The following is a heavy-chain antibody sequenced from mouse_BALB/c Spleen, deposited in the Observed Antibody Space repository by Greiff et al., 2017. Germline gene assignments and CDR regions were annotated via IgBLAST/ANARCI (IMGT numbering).Heavy chain of an antibody. CDR3: ASAFYYGYDRAY. V-gene: IGHV5-9*03. CDR1: GFTFSSYT. J-gene: IGHJ3*01. CDR2: ISSGGGNT. D-gene: IGHD2-2*01. Sequence: EVKLVESGGGLVKPGGSLKLSCAASGFTFSSYTMSWVRQTPEKRLEWVATISSGGGNTYYPDSVKGRFTISRDNAKNNLYLQMSSLRSEDTALYYCASAFYYGYDRAYWGQGTLVTVSA.